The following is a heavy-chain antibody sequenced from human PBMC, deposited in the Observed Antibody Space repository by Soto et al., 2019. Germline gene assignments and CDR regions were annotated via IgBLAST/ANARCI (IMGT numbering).Heavy chain of an antibody. J-gene: IGHJ6*02. Sequence: VKVSCKASGYTFTNYGFSWVRQAPGQGLEWMGWSSAYNGDTKYAQMFQGRVTITADESTSTAYMELSSLRSEDTAVYYCARDGLVLVPTTVNSDYYYYAMDVWGQGTTVTVSS. V-gene: IGHV1-18*01. CDR2: SSAYNGDT. CDR3: ARDGLVLVPTTVNSDYYYYAMDV. D-gene: IGHD2-2*01. CDR1: GYTFTNYG.